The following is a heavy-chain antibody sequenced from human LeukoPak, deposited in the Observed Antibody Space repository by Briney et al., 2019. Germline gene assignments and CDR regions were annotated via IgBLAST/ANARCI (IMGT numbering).Heavy chain of an antibody. V-gene: IGHV4-59*11. CDR1: GGSLSTHH. Sequence: SEALSLTCVVSGGSLSTHHWSWIRQSPGRGLEWIGYISDSGSTNYNPSLKSRVTISVDTSKNQFSLMLSSVAAADTAVYYCARGYDSSAYYPFNYWGQGTLVTVSS. J-gene: IGHJ4*02. CDR3: ARGYDSSAYYPFNY. CDR2: ISDSGST. D-gene: IGHD3-22*01.